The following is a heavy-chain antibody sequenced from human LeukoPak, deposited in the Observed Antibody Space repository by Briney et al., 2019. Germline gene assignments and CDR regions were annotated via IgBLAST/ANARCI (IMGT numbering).Heavy chain of an antibody. J-gene: IGHJ6*03. CDR3: ARQVRSPVVMFMDV. CDR2: VYYTGIT. CDR1: GGSISTSTYN. V-gene: IGHV4-39*01. D-gene: IGHD3-22*01. Sequence: SETLSLTCTVAGGSISTSTYNWGWIRQPPGKGLEWIGSVYYTGITYYNPSVESRVTISVGTSKNHFSLELNSVTAADTGVYFCARQVRSPVVMFMDVWGKGTTVIVSS.